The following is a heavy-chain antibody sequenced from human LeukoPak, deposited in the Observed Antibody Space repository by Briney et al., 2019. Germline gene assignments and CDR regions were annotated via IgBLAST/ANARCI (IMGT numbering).Heavy chain of an antibody. Sequence: GGSLRLSCAASGFTFSSYSMNWVRQPPGKGLEWVSSISSSSSYIYYADSVKGRFTISRDNAKNSLYLQMNSLRAEDTAVYYCARDVGYCSGGSCYSWIYWGQGTLVTVSS. V-gene: IGHV3-21*01. CDR3: ARDVGYCSGGSCYSWIY. CDR2: ISSSSSYI. J-gene: IGHJ4*02. CDR1: GFTFSSYS. D-gene: IGHD2-15*01.